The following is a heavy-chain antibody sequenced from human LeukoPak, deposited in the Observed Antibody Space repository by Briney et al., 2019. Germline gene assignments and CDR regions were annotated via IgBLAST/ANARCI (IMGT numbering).Heavy chain of an antibody. CDR1: GGYIITSGHY. J-gene: IGHJ5*02. V-gene: IGHV4-39*07. CDR2: IYYTGVS. Sequence: SQTLSLTCTVSGGYIITSGHYWGWIRQPPGKGLEWIGSIYYTGVSSTNPFFRSRMSISVDTSKNQFSLNLTSVTAADAAVYYCARERSSSGGHNWFDPWGQGTLVTVSS. D-gene: IGHD4-23*01. CDR3: ARERSSSGGHNWFDP.